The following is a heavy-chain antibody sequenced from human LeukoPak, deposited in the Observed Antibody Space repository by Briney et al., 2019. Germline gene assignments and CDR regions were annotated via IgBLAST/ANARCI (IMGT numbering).Heavy chain of an antibody. J-gene: IGHJ3*02. Sequence: GGSLRLSCAASGFTFSSYAMSWVRQAPGKGLEWVSAISGSGGSTYYADSVKGRFTISRDNSKNTLYLQMNSLRAEDTAVYYCAIDPRDYDYIWRDAFDIWGQGTVVTVSS. CDR2: ISGSGGST. D-gene: IGHD3-16*01. CDR1: GFTFSSYA. V-gene: IGHV3-23*01. CDR3: AIDPRDYDYIWRDAFDI.